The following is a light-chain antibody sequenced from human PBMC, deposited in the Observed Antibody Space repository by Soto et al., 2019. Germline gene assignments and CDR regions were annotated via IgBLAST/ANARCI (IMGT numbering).Light chain of an antibody. Sequence: QSALTQPASMSGSPGQSITLSCSGTTYGFETYNQVSWYQQHPGKAPKILIYEGSKRPSGVSNRFSGSKSGNTASLTISGLQAEDEADYFCSSYVGDSAYAFGTGTQLTVL. CDR2: EGS. J-gene: IGLJ1*01. V-gene: IGLV2-23*01. CDR1: TYGFETYNQ. CDR3: SSYVGDSAYA.